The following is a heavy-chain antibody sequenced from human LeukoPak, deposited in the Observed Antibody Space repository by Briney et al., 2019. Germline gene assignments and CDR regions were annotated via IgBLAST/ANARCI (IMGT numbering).Heavy chain of an antibody. J-gene: IGHJ4*02. CDR1: GFTFSSYG. V-gene: IGHV3-23*01. CDR2: ISGSGGTT. D-gene: IGHD4-17*01. CDR3: AKNGRLLEY. Sequence: PGGSLRLSCAASGFTFSSYGMSWVRQAPGKGLEWVSAISGSGGTTYYADSVKGRFTISRDNSMNTLYLQMNSLRADDTAVYYCAKNGRLLEYRGQGTLVTVSS.